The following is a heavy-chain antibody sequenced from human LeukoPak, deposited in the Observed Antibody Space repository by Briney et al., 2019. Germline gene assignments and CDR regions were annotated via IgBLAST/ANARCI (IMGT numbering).Heavy chain of an antibody. CDR1: GFTVSSNY. CDR3: ARGTVTMVDY. J-gene: IGHJ4*02. D-gene: IGHD3-10*01. CDR2: IYSGGST. Sequence: GGSLRLSCAASGFTVSSNYMSWVRQAPGRGLEWVSVIYSGGSTYYADSVKGGFTISRDNSKNTLFLQMNSLRAGDTAVYYCARGTVTMVDYWGQGTLVTVSS. V-gene: IGHV3-66*01.